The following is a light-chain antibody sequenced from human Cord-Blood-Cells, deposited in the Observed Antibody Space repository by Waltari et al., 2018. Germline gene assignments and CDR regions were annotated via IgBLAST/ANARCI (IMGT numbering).Light chain of an antibody. Sequence: SYELTQPPSVSVSPGQTARITCSGDALPNKYAYWYQQKSGQAPVLVIYEDSKRPSGFPERFSGSSSGTMATLTISGAQVEDEADYYCYSTDSSGNHSWVFGGGTKLTVL. CDR1: ALPNKY. V-gene: IGLV3-10*01. CDR3: YSTDSSGNHSWV. CDR2: EDS. J-gene: IGLJ3*02.